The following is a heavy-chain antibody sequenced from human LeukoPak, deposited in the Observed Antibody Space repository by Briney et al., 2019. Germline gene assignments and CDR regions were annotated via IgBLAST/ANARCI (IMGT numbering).Heavy chain of an antibody. V-gene: IGHV1-18*01. Sequence: ASVKVSCKASGYTFTSYDINWVRQATGQGLEWMGWISAYNGNTNYAQKLQGRVTMTTDTSTSTAYMELRSLRSDDTAVYYCARDGVTGTVRYGMDVWGQGTTVTVSS. CDR1: GYTFTSYD. CDR3: ARDGVTGTVRYGMDV. CDR2: ISAYNGNT. D-gene: IGHD1-20*01. J-gene: IGHJ6*02.